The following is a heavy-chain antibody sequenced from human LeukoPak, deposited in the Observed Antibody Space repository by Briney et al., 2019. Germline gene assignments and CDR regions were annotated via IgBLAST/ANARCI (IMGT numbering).Heavy chain of an antibody. CDR1: GGSFSAYY. D-gene: IGHD3-9*01. V-gene: IGHV4-34*01. CDR2: ISHRGGT. CDR3: ARQNGYFEWSPLRYYGMDV. Sequence: PSETLSLTCAVYGGSFSAYYWSWIRQPPGKGLEWIGEISHRGGTNYNPSLKSRVTISVDTSKDQFSLKLSSVTAADTGVYYCARQNGYFEWSPLRYYGMDVWGKGTTVTVSS. J-gene: IGHJ6*04.